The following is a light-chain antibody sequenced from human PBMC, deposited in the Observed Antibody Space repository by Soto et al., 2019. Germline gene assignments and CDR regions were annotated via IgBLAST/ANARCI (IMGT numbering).Light chain of an antibody. Sequence: QSVLTQPASVSGSPGQSITISCTGTSSDVGAYSYVSWYQQHPGKAPKLIIYDVSDRPSGISNRFSGSKSDNTASLTISGLQAEDEADYYCGSITRSSTSVFGTGTKV. CDR3: GSITRSSTSV. J-gene: IGLJ1*01. CDR1: SSDVGAYSY. CDR2: DVS. V-gene: IGLV2-14*01.